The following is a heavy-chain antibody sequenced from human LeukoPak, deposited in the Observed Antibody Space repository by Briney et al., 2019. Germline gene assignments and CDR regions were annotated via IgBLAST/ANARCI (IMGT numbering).Heavy chain of an antibody. Sequence: GGSLRLSCAASGFTFSSYWMSWVRQAPGKGLEWVANIKQDGSEKYYVDSVKGRFTISRDNAKNSLYLQMNGLRAEDTAVYYCASPVVPAAIVYMDVWGKGTTVTVSS. J-gene: IGHJ6*03. D-gene: IGHD2-2*02. CDR3: ASPVVPAAIVYMDV. CDR1: GFTFSSYW. CDR2: IKQDGSEK. V-gene: IGHV3-7*01.